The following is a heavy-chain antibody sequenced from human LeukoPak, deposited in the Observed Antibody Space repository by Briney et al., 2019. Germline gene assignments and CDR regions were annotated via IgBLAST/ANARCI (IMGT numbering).Heavy chain of an antibody. D-gene: IGHD6-13*01. CDR3: AREYSSSWRDMDV. J-gene: IGHJ6*03. Sequence: ASVKVSCKASGYTFTGYYMHWVRQAPGQGLEWMGWINPNSGGTNYAQKFRGRVTMTRDTSISTAYMELSRLRSDDTAVYYCAREYSSSWRDMDVWGKGTTVTVSS. CDR2: INPNSGGT. CDR1: GYTFTGYY. V-gene: IGHV1-2*02.